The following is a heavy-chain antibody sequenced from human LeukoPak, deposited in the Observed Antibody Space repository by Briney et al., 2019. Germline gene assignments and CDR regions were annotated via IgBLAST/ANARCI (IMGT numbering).Heavy chain of an antibody. V-gene: IGHV3-23*01. Sequence: GGSLRLSCAASGFTFRTYAMTWVRQAPGKGLEWVSGISESGGSTYYVDSVKGRFTISRDNSKDTLYLQMSSLRADDTAVYYCARGIKSPDNWGQGTLVTVSS. J-gene: IGHJ4*02. CDR2: ISESGGST. CDR3: ARGIKSPDN. CDR1: GFTFRTYA.